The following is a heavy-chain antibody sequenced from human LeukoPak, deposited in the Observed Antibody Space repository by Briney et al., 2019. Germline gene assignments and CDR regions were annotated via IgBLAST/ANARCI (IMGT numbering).Heavy chain of an antibody. J-gene: IGHJ5*01. CDR2: IWYNGNTK. D-gene: IGHD3-16*02. CDR1: GFNIRSHG. Sequence: GRSLRLSCAASGFNIRSHGMHWVRQAPGKGLEWLAVIWYNGNTKYYADSVKGRFTVSRDDSQNTLHLQMDSLRAEGTAVYYCVSADIWGNYRTDSWGHGALVVVSS. V-gene: IGHV3-33*01. CDR3: VSADIWGNYRTDS.